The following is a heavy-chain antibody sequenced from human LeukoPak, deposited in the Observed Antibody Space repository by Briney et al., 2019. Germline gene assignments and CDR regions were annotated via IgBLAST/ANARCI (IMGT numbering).Heavy chain of an antibody. D-gene: IGHD6-19*01. CDR3: ARRGSPGYSSGWYGGVFDY. V-gene: IGHV1-2*02. CDR1: GYTFTGYY. CDR2: INPNSGGT. Sequence: GASVKVSCKASGYTFTGYYMHWVRQAPGQGLEWMGWINPNSGGTNYAQKFQGRVTMTRDTSISTAYMELSRLRSDDTAVYYCARRGSPGYSSGWYGGVFDYWGQGTLVTVSS. J-gene: IGHJ4*02.